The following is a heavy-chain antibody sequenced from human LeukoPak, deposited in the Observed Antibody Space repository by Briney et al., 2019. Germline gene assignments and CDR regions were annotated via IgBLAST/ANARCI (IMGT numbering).Heavy chain of an antibody. CDR1: GGSISNYY. CDR3: ARDPLYCSSTSCPRANWFDP. CDR2: VYYSGTT. Sequence: SETLSLTCTVSGGSISNYYWSWIRQPPGKGLEWIAYVYYSGTTIYNPSLASRVTISVDTSKNQFSLKLSSVTAADTAVYYCARDPLYCSSTSCPRANWFDPWGQGTLVTVSS. D-gene: IGHD2-2*01. V-gene: IGHV4-59*12. J-gene: IGHJ5*02.